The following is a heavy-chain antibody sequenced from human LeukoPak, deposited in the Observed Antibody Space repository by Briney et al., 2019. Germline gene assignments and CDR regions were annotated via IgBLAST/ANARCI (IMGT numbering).Heavy chain of an antibody. J-gene: IGHJ4*02. V-gene: IGHV3-74*01. CDR1: GFTFSNYW. D-gene: IGHD1-26*01. CDR3: ARGRRRSIVGATTCYFDY. CDR2: INSDGSST. Sequence: GGSLRLSCAASGFTFSNYWMHWVRQAPGKGLVWVSRINSDGSSTTYADSVKGRFTISRDNAKNTLYLQLNSLRDEDTAVYYCARGRRRSIVGATTCYFDYWGQGTLVTVSS.